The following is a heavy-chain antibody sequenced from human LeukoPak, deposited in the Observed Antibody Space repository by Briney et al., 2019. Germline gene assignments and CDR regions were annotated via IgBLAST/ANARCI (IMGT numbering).Heavy chain of an antibody. CDR1: GGTFSSYA. D-gene: IGHD3-22*01. V-gene: IGHV1-69*13. CDR3: AREYITMIQGGAFDI. Sequence: GASVKVCCKASGGTFSSYAISWVRQAPGQGLEWMGGIIPIFGTANYAQKFQGRVTITADESTSTAYMELSSLRSEDTAVYYCAREYITMIQGGAFDIWGQGTMVTVSS. J-gene: IGHJ3*02. CDR2: IIPIFGTA.